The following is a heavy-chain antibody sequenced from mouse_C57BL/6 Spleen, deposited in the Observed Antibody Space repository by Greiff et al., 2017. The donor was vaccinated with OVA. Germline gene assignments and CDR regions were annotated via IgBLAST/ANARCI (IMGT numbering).Heavy chain of an antibody. J-gene: IGHJ1*03. CDR1: GFTFSDYG. V-gene: IGHV5-17*01. CDR3: ARNSWYFDV. CDR2: ISSGSSTI. Sequence: EVHLVESGGGLVKPGGSLKLSCAASGFTFSDYGMHWVRQAPEKGLEWVAYISSGSSTIYYADTVKGRFTFSRDNAKNTLFLQMTSLRSEDTAMYYCARNSWYFDVWGTGTTVTVSS.